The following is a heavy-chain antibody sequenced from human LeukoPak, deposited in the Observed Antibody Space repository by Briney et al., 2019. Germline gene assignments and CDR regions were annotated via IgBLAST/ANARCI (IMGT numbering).Heavy chain of an antibody. D-gene: IGHD3-16*01. Sequence: SGTLSLTCAVSGGSISSSNWWSWVRQPPGKGLEWIGEIYHSGSTNYNPSLKSRVTISADKSKNQFSLKLSSVTAADTAVYYCARRGISMRLGGMDVWGKGTTVTVSS. CDR3: ARRGISMRLGGMDV. CDR1: GGSISSSNW. V-gene: IGHV4-4*02. CDR2: IYHSGST. J-gene: IGHJ6*04.